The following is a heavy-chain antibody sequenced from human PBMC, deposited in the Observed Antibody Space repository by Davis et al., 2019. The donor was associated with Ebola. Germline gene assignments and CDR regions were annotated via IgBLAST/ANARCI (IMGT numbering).Heavy chain of an antibody. CDR1: GYTFTSYG. CDR2: ISAYNGNT. J-gene: IGHJ4*02. V-gene: IGHV1-18*01. CDR3: ARVRFRELLWLDY. Sequence: GGSLRLSCKASGYTFTSYGISWVRQAPGQGLEWMGWISAYNGNTNYAQKLQGRVTMTTDTSTSTAYMELRSLRSDDTAVYYCARVRFRELLWLDYWGQGTLVTVSS. D-gene: IGHD3-10*01.